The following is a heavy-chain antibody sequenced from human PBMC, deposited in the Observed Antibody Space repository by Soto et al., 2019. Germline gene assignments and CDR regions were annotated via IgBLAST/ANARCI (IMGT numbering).Heavy chain of an antibody. J-gene: IGHJ5*02. Sequence: QVQLVQSGAEVKKPGSSVTVSCKASGGTFNNYAVNWVRQAPGQGLEWMGVIIPIFGTTDYAQRFKGRVTITADKSTSTAYMDLSSLRSADTAVYYCAREVVHYDGSGFRYKYFDPWGQGTLVTVSS. CDR3: AREVVHYDGSGFRYKYFDP. CDR2: IIPIFGTT. V-gene: IGHV1-69*06. D-gene: IGHD3-22*01. CDR1: GGTFNNYA.